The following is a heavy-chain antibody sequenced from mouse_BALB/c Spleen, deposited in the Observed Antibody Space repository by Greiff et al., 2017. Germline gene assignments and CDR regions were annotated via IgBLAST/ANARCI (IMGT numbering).Heavy chain of an antibody. D-gene: IGHD1-2*01. Sequence: QVQLQQPGAELVKPGASVKMSCKASGYTFTSYNMHWVKQTPGQGLEWIGAIYPGNGDTSYNQKFKGKATLTADKSSSTAYMQLSSLTSEDSAVYYCAREDYGAFDYWGQGTTLTVSS. J-gene: IGHJ2*01. CDR3: AREDYGAFDY. V-gene: IGHV1-12*01. CDR1: GYTFTSYN. CDR2: IYPGNGDT.